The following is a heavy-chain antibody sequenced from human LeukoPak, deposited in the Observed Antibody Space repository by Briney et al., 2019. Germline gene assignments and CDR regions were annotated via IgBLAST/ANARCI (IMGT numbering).Heavy chain of an antibody. CDR1: GGSIISSTYY. CDR2: IYYSGTT. CDR3: ARHSRGYYDSTGYYYGSHAFDI. V-gene: IGHV4-39*01. J-gene: IGHJ3*02. D-gene: IGHD3-22*01. Sequence: SETLSLSCTVSGGSIISSTYYWGWIRQPPGKGLEWIGSIYYSGTTYYNPSLKSRVTISVDTSRNQFSLKLSSVTAADTAVFHCARHSRGYYDSTGYYYGSHAFDIWGQGTMVTVSS.